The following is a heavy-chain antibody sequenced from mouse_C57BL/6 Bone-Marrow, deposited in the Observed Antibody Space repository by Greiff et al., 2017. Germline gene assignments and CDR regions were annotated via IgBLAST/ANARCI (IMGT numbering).Heavy chain of an antibody. J-gene: IGHJ4*01. CDR2: INPSSGYT. CDR1: GYPFTSYW. Sequence: VQLQQSGAELAKPGASVKLSCKASGYPFTSYWMHWVKQRPGQGLEWIGYINPSSGYTKYNQKFKNKATLTADKSYSTAYMQLSSLTYEDSAVYDCARDLRAMDDWGQGTSVTVSS. CDR3: ARDLRAMDD. V-gene: IGHV1-7*01. D-gene: IGHD5-1*01.